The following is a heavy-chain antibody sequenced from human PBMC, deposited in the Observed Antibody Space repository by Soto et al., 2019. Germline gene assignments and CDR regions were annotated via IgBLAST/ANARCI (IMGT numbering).Heavy chain of an antibody. Sequence: QVQLVQSGAEVKKPGSSVKVSCKASGGTFSSYSISWVRQAPGQGLEWMGRIIPILGIANYAQKFQGRVPITADKSTSTAYMALSSLRDKDTAVYRCARGGVAGFDYWGQGTLVTVSS. CDR3: ARGGVAGFDY. CDR2: IIPILGIA. V-gene: IGHV1-69*02. CDR1: GGTFSSYS. J-gene: IGHJ4*02. D-gene: IGHD6-19*01.